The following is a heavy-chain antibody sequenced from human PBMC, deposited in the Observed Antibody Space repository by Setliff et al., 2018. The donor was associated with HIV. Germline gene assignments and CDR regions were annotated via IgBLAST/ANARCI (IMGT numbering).Heavy chain of an antibody. CDR2: IYYSGKA. CDR1: GGSISSSNYY. J-gene: IGHJ6*03. CDR3: ATRNTLRYFEWLNYYYYYMDV. Sequence: SETLSLTCTVSGGSISSSNYYWGWIRQPPGKGLEWIGSIYYSGKAYYNPSLKSRVTISVDTSENQFSLKLSSVTAADTAVYYCATRNTLRYFEWLNYYYYYMDVWGKGTTVTVSS. V-gene: IGHV4-39*01. D-gene: IGHD3-9*01.